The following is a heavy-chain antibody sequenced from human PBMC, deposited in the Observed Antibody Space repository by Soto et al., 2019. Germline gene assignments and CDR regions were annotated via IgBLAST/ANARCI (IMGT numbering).Heavy chain of an antibody. J-gene: IGHJ6*02. CDR2: IYNGGST. CDR1: GDYISSYY. D-gene: IGHD5-18*01. Sequence: PSEPLSLTFTVSGDYISSYYWSWIRQPAGKGLEWVGRIYNGGSTNLNPSLKSRVTMSVDTSKNQFSLNLSSVTAADTAVYYCARILWVQYSYGYGPYYYYGMDVWGQGTTVTVSS. CDR3: ARILWVQYSYGYGPYYYYGMDV. V-gene: IGHV4-4*07.